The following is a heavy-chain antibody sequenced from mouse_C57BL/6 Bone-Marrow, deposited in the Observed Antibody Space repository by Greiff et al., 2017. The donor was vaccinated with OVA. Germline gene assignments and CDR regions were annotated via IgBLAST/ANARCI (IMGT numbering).Heavy chain of an antibody. V-gene: IGHV3-6*01. CDR2: ISYDGSN. J-gene: IGHJ1*03. CDR1: GYSITSGYY. D-gene: IGHD1-1*01. Sequence: EVQLQQSGPGLVKPSQSLSLTCSVTGYSITSGYYWNWIRQFPGNKLEWMGYISYDGSNNYNPSLKNRISITRDTSKNQFFLKLNSVTTEDTATYYCARGGDYYGSNWYFDVWGTGTTVTVSS. CDR3: ARGGDYYGSNWYFDV.